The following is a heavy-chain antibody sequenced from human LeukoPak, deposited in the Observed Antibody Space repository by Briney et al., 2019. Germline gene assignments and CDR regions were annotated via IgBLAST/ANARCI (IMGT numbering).Heavy chain of an antibody. J-gene: IGHJ6*03. CDR3: ARASEGYSSGWYSFYYYYYMDV. CDR1: GGSISSSSYY. V-gene: IGHV4-39*07. Sequence: SETLSLTCTVSGGSISSSSYYWGWIRQPPGKGLEWIGSIYYSGSTYYNPSLKSRVTISVDTSKNQFSLKLSSVTAADTAVYYCARASEGYSSGWYSFYYYYYMDVWGKGTTVTISS. CDR2: IYYSGST. D-gene: IGHD6-19*01.